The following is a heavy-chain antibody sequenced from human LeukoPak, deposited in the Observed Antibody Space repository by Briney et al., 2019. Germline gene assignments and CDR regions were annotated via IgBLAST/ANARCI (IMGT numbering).Heavy chain of an antibody. V-gene: IGHV1-18*01. J-gene: IGHJ4*02. CDR1: GYTFTSNG. CDR3: ARASPLLYDSSGYYERGDY. CDR2: ISTYNGNT. D-gene: IGHD3-22*01. Sequence: ASVKLTFKASGYTFTSNGISWVRQAPGQGLEWMGWISTYNGNTNYAQKLQGRVTMTTDTSTSTAYMELRSLRSDDTAVYYCARASPLLYDSSGYYERGDYWGQGTLVTVSS.